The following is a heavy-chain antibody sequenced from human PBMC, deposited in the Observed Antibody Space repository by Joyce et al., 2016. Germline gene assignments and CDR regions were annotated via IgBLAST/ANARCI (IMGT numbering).Heavy chain of an antibody. Sequence: QVQLQESGPGLVKPSQTLSLTCSVSGGSISSGDYYWSWIRQPPGKGLEWIGYIYDTGSTYYKRSLKSRITMSVDTSKNQFSLKLSSVTAADTAVYYCARVTWFGDKGFDYWGQGTLVTVSS. CDR2: IYDTGST. D-gene: IGHD3-10*01. CDR3: ARVTWFGDKGFDY. CDR1: GGSISSGDYY. V-gene: IGHV4-30-4*01. J-gene: IGHJ4*02.